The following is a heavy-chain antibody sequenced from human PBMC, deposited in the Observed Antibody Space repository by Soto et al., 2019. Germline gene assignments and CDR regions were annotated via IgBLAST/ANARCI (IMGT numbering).Heavy chain of an antibody. J-gene: IGHJ5*01. CDR2: VSFSGSK. CDR3: ARGSTWQGRDWCDS. D-gene: IGHD6-13*01. CDR1: GDSVRNSGIY. Sequence: DTLCRPFTVSGDSVRNSGIYWGWIRKSPGKRLEWIGSVSFSGSKYYNPSIRSRVTFSAATSKNLTYLKLRSVTAAATDVYYCARGSTWQGRDWCDSWGQGNRVVVSS. V-gene: IGHV4-39*01.